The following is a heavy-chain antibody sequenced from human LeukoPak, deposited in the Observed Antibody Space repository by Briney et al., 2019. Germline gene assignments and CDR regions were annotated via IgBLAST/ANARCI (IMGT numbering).Heavy chain of an antibody. Sequence: ASVKVSCKASGYTFTSYDINWVRQATGQGLEWMGWMNPNSGNTGYAQKFQGRVTMTRNTSISTAYMELSSLRSEDTAVYYCVRGYYDFWSGYQLPNLDYWGQGTLVTVSS. J-gene: IGHJ4*02. CDR2: MNPNSGNT. D-gene: IGHD3-3*01. CDR1: GYTFTSYD. CDR3: VRGYYDFWSGYQLPNLDY. V-gene: IGHV1-8*01.